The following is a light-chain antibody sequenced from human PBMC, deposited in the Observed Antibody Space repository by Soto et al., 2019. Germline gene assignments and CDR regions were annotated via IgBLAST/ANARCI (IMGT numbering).Light chain of an antibody. V-gene: IGLV2-14*01. J-gene: IGLJ2*01. CDR1: SSDIGGYDY. Sequence: QYALTQPASVSGSPGQSITLSCTGTSSDIGGYDYVSWYQRHPGKAPKLIIYDVNNRPSGVSNRFSGSKSGNTASLTISGLQAEDEADCYCTSYASGISHVVFGGGTKLTVL. CDR2: DVN. CDR3: TSYASGISHVV.